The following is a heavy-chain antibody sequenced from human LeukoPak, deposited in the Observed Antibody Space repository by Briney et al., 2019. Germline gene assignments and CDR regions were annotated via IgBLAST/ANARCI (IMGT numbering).Heavy chain of an antibody. V-gene: IGHV1-69*13. CDR2: IIPIFGTA. D-gene: IGHD3-3*01. CDR1: GGTFSSYA. CDR3: ASRNDFWSGRFDY. J-gene: IGHJ4*02. Sequence: SVKVSCKASGGTFSSYAISWVRQAPGQGLEWMGGIIPIFGTANYAQKFQGRVTITADESTSTAYMELSSLRSEDTAVYYCASRNDFWSGRFDYWGQGTLVTVSS.